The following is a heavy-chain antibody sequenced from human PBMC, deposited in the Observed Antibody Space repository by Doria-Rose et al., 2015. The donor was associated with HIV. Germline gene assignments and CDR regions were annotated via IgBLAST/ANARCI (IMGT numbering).Heavy chain of an antibody. V-gene: IGHV2-26*01. J-gene: IGHJ4*02. CDR2: IVSDDER. CDR3: ARIKSSRWYHKYYFDF. Sequence: SGPVLVKPTETLTLTCTVSGVSLSSPGMGVSWIRQPPGKDLAWLANIVSDDERSYKTYLKSRLTISRGTSKSQVVLTMTDMNPVDTATYYCARIKSSRWYHKYYFDFWGQGALVIVSA. D-gene: IGHD6-13*01. CDR1: GVSLSSPGMG.